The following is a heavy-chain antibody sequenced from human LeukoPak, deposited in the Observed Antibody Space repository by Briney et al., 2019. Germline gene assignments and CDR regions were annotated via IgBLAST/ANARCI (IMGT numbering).Heavy chain of an antibody. CDR1: GGTLSSYA. CDR3: ARSVGSSSESSYYYYMDV. J-gene: IGHJ6*03. Sequence: ASVKVSCKAPGGTLSSYAISWVRQAPGQGLEWMGGIIPIFGTANYAQKFQGRVTITADESTSTAYMELSSLRSKDTAVYYCARSVGSSSESSYYYYMDVWGKGTTVTVSS. D-gene: IGHD6-6*01. CDR2: IIPIFGTA. V-gene: IGHV1-69*13.